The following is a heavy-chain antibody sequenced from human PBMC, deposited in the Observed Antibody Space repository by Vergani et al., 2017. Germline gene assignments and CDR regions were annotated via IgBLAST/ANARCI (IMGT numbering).Heavy chain of an antibody. D-gene: IGHD3-22*01. Sequence: QGQLAQSGAEVKKPGSSVKVSCKASGGTFSSNSISWVRQAPGQGLEWMGRIIPILGTTSYAQKFQGRVTILADESTSTAYMELSSLRSEDTAVYYCARMGGYDEGDAFRIGYFDSWGPGILVTVSS. V-gene: IGHV1-69*13. J-gene: IGHJ4*02. CDR3: ARMGGYDEGDAFRIGYFDS. CDR2: IIPILGTT. CDR1: GGTFSSNS.